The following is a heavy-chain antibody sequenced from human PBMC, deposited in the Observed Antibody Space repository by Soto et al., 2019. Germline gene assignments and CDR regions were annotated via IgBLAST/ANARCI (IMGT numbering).Heavy chain of an antibody. Sequence: HLQLQESGSGLVKPSQTVSLTCTVSGDSLSSGGHSWTWIRRPPGRGLEWIGYIYPSGSTYYNPSLKTRVTISLNRSKNQFSLNLTSVTAADTAVYYCARVKRHYYDSIGYSDYGGQGTLVTVSS. J-gene: IGHJ4*02. CDR3: ARVKRHYYDSIGYSDY. D-gene: IGHD3-22*01. CDR1: GDSLSSGGHS. V-gene: IGHV4-30-2*01. CDR2: IYPSGST.